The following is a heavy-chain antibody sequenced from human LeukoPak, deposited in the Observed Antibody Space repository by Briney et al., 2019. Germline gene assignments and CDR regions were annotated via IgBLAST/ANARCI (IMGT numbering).Heavy chain of an antibody. D-gene: IGHD3-22*01. CDR2: MNPNSGNT. CDR1: GYTFTDFH. V-gene: IGHV1-8*02. CDR3: ARESPPRFGMIVDDY. Sequence: ASVKVSCKTSGYTFTDFHIHWVRQATGQGLEWMGWMNPNSGNTGYAQKFQGRVTMTTDTSTSTAYMELRSLRSDDTAVYYCARESPPRFGMIVDDYWGQGTLVTVSS. J-gene: IGHJ4*02.